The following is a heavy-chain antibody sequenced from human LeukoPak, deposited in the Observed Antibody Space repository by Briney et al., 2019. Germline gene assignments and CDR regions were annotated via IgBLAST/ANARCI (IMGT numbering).Heavy chain of an antibody. V-gene: IGHV4-59*04. CDR3: ARGGDYDFWSGYSSNWFDP. CDR1: GGSISSYY. J-gene: IGHJ5*02. CDR2: IYYSGST. Sequence: PSETLSLTCTVSGGSISSYYWSWIRQPPGKGLEWIGYIYYSGSTYYNPSLKSRVTISVDTPKNQFSLKLSSVTAADTAVYYCARGGDYDFWSGYSSNWFDPWGQGTLVTVSS. D-gene: IGHD3-3*01.